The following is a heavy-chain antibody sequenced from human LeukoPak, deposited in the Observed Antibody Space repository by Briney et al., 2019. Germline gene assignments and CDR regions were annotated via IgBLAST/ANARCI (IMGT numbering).Heavy chain of an antibody. D-gene: IGHD2-2*01. V-gene: IGHV4-39*01. CDR1: GVSISSRHYY. CDR3: ARVNIAVVPSTNFDY. Sequence: SETLSLTCTVSGVSISSRHYYWGWIRQPPGKGLEWIGSINYSGITYYSPSLKSRVTISVDTSKNQFFLDLRSVTATDTAVYYCARVNIAVVPSTNFDYWGQGILVTVSS. CDR2: INYSGIT. J-gene: IGHJ4*02.